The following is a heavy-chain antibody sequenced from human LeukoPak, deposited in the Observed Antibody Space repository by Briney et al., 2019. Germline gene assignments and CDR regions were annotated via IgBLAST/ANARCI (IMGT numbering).Heavy chain of an antibody. V-gene: IGHV4-4*02. Sequence: SGTLSLTCAVSGDSITSDKWWTWVRQPPGKGLEWIGEIHHSKSSNYYPSLKSRVTISVDTSKNQFSLKLSSVTAADTAVYYCARHGDSNYFGNYYYYGMDVWGQGTTVTVSS. D-gene: IGHD4-11*01. J-gene: IGHJ6*02. CDR3: ARHGDSNYFGNYYYYGMDV. CDR2: IHHSKSS. CDR1: GDSITSDKW.